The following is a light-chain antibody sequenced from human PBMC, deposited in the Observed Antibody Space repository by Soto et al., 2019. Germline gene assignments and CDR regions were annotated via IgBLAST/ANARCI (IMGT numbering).Light chain of an antibody. V-gene: IGKV3-20*01. J-gene: IGKJ1*01. CDR1: QSVPSNY. CDR3: QQYGSSPLTWT. CDR2: GAS. Sequence: EIVLTQAPGTLSLSPGERATLSCRASQSVPSNYLAWFQQKRGQAPRLLIYGASSRATGIPDRFSGSGSGTDFTLTIDRLEPEDCAVYYCQQYGSSPLTWTFGQGTKVDIK.